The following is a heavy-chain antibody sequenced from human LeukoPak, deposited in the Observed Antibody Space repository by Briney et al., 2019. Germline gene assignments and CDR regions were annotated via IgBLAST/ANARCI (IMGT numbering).Heavy chain of an antibody. D-gene: IGHD2-2*01. Sequence: PSETLSLTCTVSGGSISSSSYYWGWIRQPPGKGLEWIGSIYYSGSTYYNPSLKSRVTISVDTSKNQFSLKLSSVTAADTAVYYCARHRVSGYSSTSCYPDWYFDLWGRGTLVTVSS. CDR3: ARHRVSGYSSTSCYPDWYFDL. CDR2: IYYSGST. V-gene: IGHV4-39*01. J-gene: IGHJ2*01. CDR1: GGSISSSSYY.